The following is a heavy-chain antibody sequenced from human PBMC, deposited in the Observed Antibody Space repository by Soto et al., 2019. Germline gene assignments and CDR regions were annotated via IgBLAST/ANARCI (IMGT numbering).Heavy chain of an antibody. CDR1: GFTFSHYS. J-gene: IGHJ3*02. V-gene: IGHV3-48*01. CDR3: ARDVDWASDI. CDR2: ISSTGDAI. Sequence: EERLMESGGGSVQPGGSLSLSCLVSGFTFSHYSFNWVRQVPGKGLEWISYISSTGDAIAYADSVRGRFTVSRDNVKNSLSLHLNSLRAEDTAVYYCARDVDWASDIWGQGTMVTVSS. D-gene: IGHD3-9*01.